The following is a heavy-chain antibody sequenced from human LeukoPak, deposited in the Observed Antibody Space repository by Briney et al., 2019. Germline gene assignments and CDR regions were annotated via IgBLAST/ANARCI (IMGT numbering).Heavy chain of an antibody. J-gene: IGHJ4*02. D-gene: IGHD5-24*01. CDR1: GFTFSSYA. Sequence: GGSLRLSCAASGFTFSSYAMSWVRQAPGKGLEWVSAISGSGGSTYYADSVKGRFIISRDNSRNMLYLQMNSLRTEDTAIYYCARSFPSRNGPMGYWGQGTLVTVSS. CDR2: ISGSGGST. CDR3: ARSFPSRNGPMGY. V-gene: IGHV3-23*01.